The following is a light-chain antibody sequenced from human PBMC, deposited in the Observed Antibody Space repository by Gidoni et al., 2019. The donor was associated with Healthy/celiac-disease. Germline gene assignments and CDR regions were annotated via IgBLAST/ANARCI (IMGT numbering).Light chain of an antibody. Sequence: EIVLTQSPGTLSLSTGERATLSCRASQSVTNNYLAWYQQKPGQAPRLVIYDASNRATGIPDRFSGSGSGPDFTLTIRRLEPEDFAVYYCQQSGSSPYTFGQGSKLEIK. CDR3: QQSGSSPYT. CDR2: DAS. CDR1: QSVTNNY. J-gene: IGKJ2*01. V-gene: IGKV3-20*01.